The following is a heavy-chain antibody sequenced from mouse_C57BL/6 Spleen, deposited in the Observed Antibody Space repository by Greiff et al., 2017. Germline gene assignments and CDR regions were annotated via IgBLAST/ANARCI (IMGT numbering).Heavy chain of an antibody. J-gene: IGHJ1*03. Sequence: QVQLQQPGAELVRPGSSVKLSCKASGYTFTSYWMHWVKQRPIQGLEWIGNIDPSDSETHYNQKFKDKATLTVDKSSSTAYMQLSSLTSEDSAVYYGARGEARRGYFDVWGTGTTVTVSS. CDR3: ARGEARRGYFDV. V-gene: IGHV1-52*01. CDR2: IDPSDSET. D-gene: IGHD3-3*01. CDR1: GYTFTSYW.